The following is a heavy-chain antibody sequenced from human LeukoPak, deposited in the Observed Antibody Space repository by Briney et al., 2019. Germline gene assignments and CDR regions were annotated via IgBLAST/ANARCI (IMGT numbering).Heavy chain of an antibody. CDR1: GGSITGHY. V-gene: IGHV4-59*11. CDR3: ARTNHFDTIAYYFDY. CDR2: IYYSGST. D-gene: IGHD3-22*01. J-gene: IGHJ4*02. Sequence: SETLSLTCTVSGGSITGHYWSWIRQPPGKGLEGIGYIYYSGSTSYNPPLRRRVTISVATSNNQFSLQLRSVTAADTAVYSCARTNHFDTIAYYFDYWGQGALVTVSS.